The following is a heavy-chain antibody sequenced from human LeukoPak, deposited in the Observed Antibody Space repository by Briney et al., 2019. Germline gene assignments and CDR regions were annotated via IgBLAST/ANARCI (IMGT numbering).Heavy chain of an antibody. J-gene: IGHJ4*02. D-gene: IGHD5-18*01. V-gene: IGHV4-34*01. Sequence: SETLSLTCAVYGGSFSGYYWSWIRQPPGKGLEWIGEINHSGSTNYNPSLKSRVTISVDTSKNQFSLKLSSVTAADTAVYYCARDLRGYSYGGVWGQGTLVTVSS. CDR1: GGSFSGYY. CDR3: ARDLRGYSYGGV. CDR2: INHSGST.